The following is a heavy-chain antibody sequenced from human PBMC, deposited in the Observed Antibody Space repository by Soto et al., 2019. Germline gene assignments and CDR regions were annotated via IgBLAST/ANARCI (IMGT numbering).Heavy chain of an antibody. D-gene: IGHD3-3*01. V-gene: IGHV1-8*01. CDR1: GYTFTSYD. J-gene: IGHJ6*03. Sequence: QVQLVQSGAEVKKPGASVKVSCKASGYTFTSYDINWVRQATGQGLEWMGWMNPNSGNTGHAQKFQGRVTMTRNTSISTAYMELSSLRSEDTAVYYCARRGLYYDFWSGYYTGYYYYYYMDVWGKGTTVTVSS. CDR2: MNPNSGNT. CDR3: ARRGLYYDFWSGYYTGYYYYYYMDV.